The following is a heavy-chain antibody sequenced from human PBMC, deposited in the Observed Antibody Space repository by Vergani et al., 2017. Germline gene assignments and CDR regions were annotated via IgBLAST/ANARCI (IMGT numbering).Heavy chain of an antibody. Sequence: VQLVESGGGVVQPGRSLRLSCAASGFTFSNSAMSWVRQAPGKGLEWVSAISGSGGSTYYADSVKGRFTISRDNSRNTLYLQMNSLRAEDTAVYYCIGTLAGSLFDYWGQGTLVTVSS. CDR2: ISGSGGST. D-gene: IGHD6-19*01. CDR1: GFTFSNSA. CDR3: IGTLAGSLFDY. J-gene: IGHJ4*02. V-gene: IGHV3-23*04.